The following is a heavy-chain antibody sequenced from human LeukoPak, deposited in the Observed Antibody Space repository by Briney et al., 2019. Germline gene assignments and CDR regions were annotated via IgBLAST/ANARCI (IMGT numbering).Heavy chain of an antibody. D-gene: IGHD2-21*02. CDR3: ARVAYCGGDCSNFDY. CDR2: IKQDGSDK. Sequence: GGSLRLSCAASGFTFTKYWMTWVRQAPGKGLEWVGNIKQDGSDKNYMDSVKGRFTISRDNTKNSVYLQMSSLRAEDTAVYYCARVAYCGGDCSNFDYWGQGTLVTVSS. V-gene: IGHV3-7*03. J-gene: IGHJ4*02. CDR1: GFTFTKYW.